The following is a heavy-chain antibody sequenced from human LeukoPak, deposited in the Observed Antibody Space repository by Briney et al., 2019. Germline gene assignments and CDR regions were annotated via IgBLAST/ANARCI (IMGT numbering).Heavy chain of an antibody. D-gene: IGHD1-20*01. CDR1: GYTFTSYD. CDR2: MNPNSGNT. CDR3: AREVTGTLYYYYGMDV. Sequence: ASVKVSCKASGYTFTSYDINWVRQATGQGLEWMRWMNPNSGNTGYAQKFQGRVTMTRSTSISTAYMELSSLRSEDTAVYYCAREVTGTLYYYYGMDVWGQGTTVTVSS. J-gene: IGHJ6*02. V-gene: IGHV1-8*01.